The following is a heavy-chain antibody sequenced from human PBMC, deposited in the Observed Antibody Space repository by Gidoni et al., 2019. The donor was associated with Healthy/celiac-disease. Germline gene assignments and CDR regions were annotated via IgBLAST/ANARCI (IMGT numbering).Heavy chain of an antibody. J-gene: IGHJ6*02. CDR1: GFTFSSYA. D-gene: IGHD4-4*01. Sequence: EVQLLESGGGLVQPGGSLRLSCAASGFTFSSYAMSWVRQAPGKGLGWVSAISCSGGSTYYADSVKGRFTISRDNSKNTLYLQMNSLRAEDTAVYYCAKITTVTTNYGMDVWGQGTTVTVSS. CDR3: AKITTVTTNYGMDV. CDR2: ISCSGGST. V-gene: IGHV3-23*01.